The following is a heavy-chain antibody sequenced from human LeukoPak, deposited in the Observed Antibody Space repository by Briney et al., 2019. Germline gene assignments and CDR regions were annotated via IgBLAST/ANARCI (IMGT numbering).Heavy chain of an antibody. V-gene: IGHV3-33*01. Sequence: PERSLRLSCAASGFSFSNYGMHWVRQAPGKGLEWVAVIWYDGSNKYYADSVKGRFTISRDNSKNTLYLQMNSLRAEDTAVYYCAREVAIAAAPFGYWGQGTLVTVSS. CDR1: GFSFSNYG. CDR2: IWYDGSNK. CDR3: AREVAIAAAPFGY. J-gene: IGHJ4*02. D-gene: IGHD6-13*01.